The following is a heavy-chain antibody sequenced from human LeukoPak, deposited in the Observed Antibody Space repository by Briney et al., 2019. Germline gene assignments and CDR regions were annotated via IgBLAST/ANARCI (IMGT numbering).Heavy chain of an antibody. CDR3: TRSPRGSRSYFRLAGPYYFDY. CDR2: LSSIGGST. J-gene: IGHJ4*02. V-gene: IGHV3-64*01. Sequence: LPGRSLRLSCAASGSTVSISGMRWVRPAPWKGLEYVSALSSIGGSTYYANSVKGRFTISRDNSKNTLYLQMGSLRAEDMAVNYCTRSPRGSRSYFRLAGPYYFDYWGQGTLVTVSS. D-gene: IGHD3-10*01. CDR1: GSTVSISG.